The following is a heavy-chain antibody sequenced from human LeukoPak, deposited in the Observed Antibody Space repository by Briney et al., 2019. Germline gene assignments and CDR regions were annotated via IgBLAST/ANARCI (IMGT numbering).Heavy chain of an antibody. J-gene: IGHJ6*03. D-gene: IGHD3-10*01. CDR3: ARSGSGSDYYFYCMDV. V-gene: IGHV4-38-2*01. CDR2: IYHSGTT. CDR1: GYSISSGYY. Sequence: PSETLSLTCAVSGYSISSGYYWGWIRQPPGKGLEWIGSIYHSGTTYYNPSLMSRVTISVDTSKNQFSLKVTSVTAADTAVYYCARSGSGSDYYFYCMDVWGKGTTVTVSS.